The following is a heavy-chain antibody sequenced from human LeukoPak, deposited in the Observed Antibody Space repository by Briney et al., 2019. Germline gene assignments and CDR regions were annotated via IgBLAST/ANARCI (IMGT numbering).Heavy chain of an antibody. J-gene: IGHJ4*02. CDR2: INHSGST. V-gene: IGHV4-34*01. CDR3: ARGQASGGNSGDY. CDR1: GGSFSGYY. D-gene: IGHD4-23*01. Sequence: SETLSLTCAVYGGSFSGYYWSWIRQPPGKGLEWIGEINHSGSTNYNPSLKSRVTISVDTSKNQFSLKLSSATAADTAVYYCARGQASGGNSGDYWGQGTLVTVSS.